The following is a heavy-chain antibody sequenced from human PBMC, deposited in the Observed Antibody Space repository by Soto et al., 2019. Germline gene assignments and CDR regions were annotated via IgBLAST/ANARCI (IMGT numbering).Heavy chain of an antibody. J-gene: IGHJ4*02. CDR1: GFTFSSYA. CDR3: AKARWELPVFDY. Sequence: GGSLRLSCAASGFTFSSYAMSWVRQAPGKGLEWVSAISGSGGSTCYADSVKGRFTISRDNSKNTLYLQMNSLRAEDTAVYYCAKARWELPVFDYWGQGTLVTVSS. CDR2: ISGSGGST. V-gene: IGHV3-23*01. D-gene: IGHD1-26*01.